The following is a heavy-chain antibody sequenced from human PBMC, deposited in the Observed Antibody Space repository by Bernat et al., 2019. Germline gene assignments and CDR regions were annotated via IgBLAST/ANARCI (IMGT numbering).Heavy chain of an antibody. Sequence: QVQLVESGGGVVQPGRSLRLSCAASGFTFSSYGMHWVRQAPGKGLEWVAVTSYDGSNKYYADSVKGRFTISRDNSKNTLHLQMNSLRAEDTAVYYSATLGRGYCSGGSCYSLHYWGQGTLVTVSS. D-gene: IGHD2-15*01. CDR2: TSYDGSNK. CDR3: ATLGRGYCSGGSCYSLHY. J-gene: IGHJ4*02. CDR1: GFTFSSYG. V-gene: IGHV3-30*03.